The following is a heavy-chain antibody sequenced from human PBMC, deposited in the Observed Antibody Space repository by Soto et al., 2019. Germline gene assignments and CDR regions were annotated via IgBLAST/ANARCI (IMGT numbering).Heavy chain of an antibody. J-gene: IGHJ6*02. CDR1: GFTFNSRR. CDR3: ATRGDDVVVVPAAMGYYFYAMDV. CDR2: ISGVGYTT. Sequence: GGSLRLSCVASGFTFNSRRMSWVRQAPGKGLEWVPSISGVGYTTYYAVSMEGRFTIPRDNSKNTLYLQMNSLRADDTAVYYCATRGDDVVVVPAAMGYYFYAMDVWGLGTTVTVS. D-gene: IGHD2-2*01. V-gene: IGHV3-23*01.